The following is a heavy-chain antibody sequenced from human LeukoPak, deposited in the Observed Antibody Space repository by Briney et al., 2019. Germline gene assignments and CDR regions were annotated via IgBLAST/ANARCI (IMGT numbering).Heavy chain of an antibody. CDR2: INPDGSRT. J-gene: IGHJ5*02. D-gene: IGHD1-20*01. V-gene: IGHV3-74*01. Sequence: PGGSLRLSCAASGSTFSNYWMHWVRQAPGKGLVWVSRINPDGSRTDYADSVAGRFTISRDNSKNTLYLQMNSLRAEDTAVYYCAKDGHRGITGNGGNWFDPWGQGTLITVSS. CDR3: AKDGHRGITGNGGNWFDP. CDR1: GSTFSNYW.